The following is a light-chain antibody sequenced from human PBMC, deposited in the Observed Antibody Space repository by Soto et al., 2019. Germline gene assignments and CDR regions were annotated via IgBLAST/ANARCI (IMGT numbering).Light chain of an antibody. CDR2: AVS. CDR1: SSDIGAYNY. Sequence: QSVLTQPASVSGSPGQSITISCTGSSSDIGAYNYVSWYQQHPGKAPKLIIYAVSNRPSGGSIRFSGSKSGNTASLTISGLQAEDEADYYCCSYTTTSTGVFGGGTQLTVL. V-gene: IGLV2-14*01. J-gene: IGLJ3*02. CDR3: CSYTTTSTGV.